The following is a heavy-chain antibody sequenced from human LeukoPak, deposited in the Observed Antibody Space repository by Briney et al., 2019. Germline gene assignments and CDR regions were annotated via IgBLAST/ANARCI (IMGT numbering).Heavy chain of an antibody. V-gene: IGHV1-2*02. CDR3: ARGPTPREKRDY. J-gene: IGHJ4*02. CDR1: GNTFTSYY. CDR2: INPNSGGT. D-gene: IGHD1-1*01. Sequence: GASVKVSCKASGNTFTSYYMHWVRQAPGQGLEWMGWINPNSGGTNYAQKFQGRVTMTRDTSINTAYMELSRLRSDDTAVYYCARGPTPREKRDYWGQGTLVTVSS.